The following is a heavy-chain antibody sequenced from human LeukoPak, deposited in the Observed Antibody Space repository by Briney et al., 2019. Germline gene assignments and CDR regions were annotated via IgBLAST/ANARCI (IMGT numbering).Heavy chain of an antibody. CDR1: GGSVSSSSYY. J-gene: IGHJ6*02. CDR2: IYYSGST. Sequence: SETLSLTCTVSGGSVSSSSYYWGWIRQPPGKGLEWIGNIYYSGSTYYNPSLKSRVTISVDTSKNQFPLKLSSVTAADTAVYYCARQGYFYYGMDVWGQGTTVTVSS. V-gene: IGHV4-39*01. CDR3: ARQGYFYYGMDV.